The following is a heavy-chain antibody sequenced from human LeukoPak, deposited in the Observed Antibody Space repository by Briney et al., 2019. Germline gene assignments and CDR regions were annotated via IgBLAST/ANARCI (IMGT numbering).Heavy chain of an antibody. CDR2: INHSGST. Sequence: SETLSLTCAVSGGSFSGYYWNWLRQPPGKGLQWIGEINHSGSTNYKSSLKSRVSISVDTSKNQFSLKLSSVTAADTAVYYCASRRGVTMIRGAGYMDVWGKGTAVTVSS. CDR1: GGSFSGYY. CDR3: ASRRGVTMIRGAGYMDV. J-gene: IGHJ6*03. D-gene: IGHD3-10*01. V-gene: IGHV4-34*01.